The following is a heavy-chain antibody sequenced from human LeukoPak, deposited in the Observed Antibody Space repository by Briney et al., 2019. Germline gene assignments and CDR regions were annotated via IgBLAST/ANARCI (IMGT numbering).Heavy chain of an antibody. Sequence: SETLSLTCTVSGGSISSSSYYWGWIRQPPGKGLEWIGSIYYSGSTYYNPSLKSRVTISVDTSKNQFSLKLSSVTAADTAVYYCARDRVVVTAIYWYFDLWGRGTLVTVSS. CDR3: ARDRVVVTAIYWYFDL. J-gene: IGHJ2*01. CDR2: IYYSGST. D-gene: IGHD2-21*02. CDR1: GGSISSSSYY. V-gene: IGHV4-39*07.